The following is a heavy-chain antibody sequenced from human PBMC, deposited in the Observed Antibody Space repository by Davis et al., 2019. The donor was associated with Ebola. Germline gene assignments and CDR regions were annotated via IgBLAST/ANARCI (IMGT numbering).Heavy chain of an antibody. D-gene: IGHD2-15*01. Sequence: GGSRRLSCAASGFTFSSYAMHWVRQAPGKGLEWVAVISYDGSNKYYADSVKGRFTISRDNSKNTLYLQMNSLRAEDTAVYYCAKVDCSGGSCYGMDVWGQGTTVTVSS. CDR1: GFTFSSYA. CDR3: AKVDCSGGSCYGMDV. V-gene: IGHV3-30-3*01. J-gene: IGHJ6*02. CDR2: ISYDGSNK.